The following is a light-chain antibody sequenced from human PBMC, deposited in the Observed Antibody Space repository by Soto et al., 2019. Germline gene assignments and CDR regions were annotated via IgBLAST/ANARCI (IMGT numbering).Light chain of an antibody. V-gene: IGLV1-40*01. Sequence: SVLTQPPSVSRAPGERVTISCNRSSSNIGAGYDVHWYQQLPGTAPKLLIYGNSNRPSGVPDRFSGSKSGTSASLAITGLQAEDEADYYCQSYDSSLSGYVFGTGTKVTVL. J-gene: IGLJ1*01. CDR2: GNS. CDR1: SSNIGAGYD. CDR3: QSYDSSLSGYV.